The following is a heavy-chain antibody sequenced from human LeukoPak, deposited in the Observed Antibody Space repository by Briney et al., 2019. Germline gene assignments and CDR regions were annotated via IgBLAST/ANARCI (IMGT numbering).Heavy chain of an antibody. J-gene: IGHJ4*02. CDR2: ITSTGSYL. D-gene: IGHD5-12*01. V-gene: IGHV3-21*01. CDR3: ARVFDIADY. Sequence: GGSLRLSCAASGFTFSSYSMNWVRQAPGKGLEWVSSITSTGSYLYYADSVKGRFTISRDNAKNSLYLQMNSLRAEDTAVYYCARVFDIADYWGQGTLVTVSS. CDR1: GFTFSSYS.